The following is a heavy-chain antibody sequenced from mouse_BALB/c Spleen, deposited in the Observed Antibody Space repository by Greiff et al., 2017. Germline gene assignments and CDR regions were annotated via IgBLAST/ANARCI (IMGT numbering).Heavy chain of an antibody. CDR2: IDPENGDT. CDR1: GFNINDYY. CDR3: ARSDYYGSIRAWFAY. D-gene: IGHD1-1*01. V-gene: IGHV14-4*02. J-gene: IGHJ3*01. Sequence: EVQLQQSGAELVRSGASVKLSCTASGFNINDYYMHWVKQRPEQGLEWIGWIDPENGDTEYAPKFQGKATMTVDESSITAYLQLSSLTAEDSAVYSCARSDYYGSIRAWFAYWGQGTLVTVSA.